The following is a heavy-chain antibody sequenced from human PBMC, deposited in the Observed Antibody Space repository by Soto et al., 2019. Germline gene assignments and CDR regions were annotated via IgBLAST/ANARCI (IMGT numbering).Heavy chain of an antibody. CDR3: AKGAKGPVRYYFDY. CDR2: ISGSGGST. D-gene: IGHD6-19*01. Sequence: EVQLLESGGGLVQPGGSLRLSCAASGFTFSSYAMSWVRQAPGKGLEWVSAISGSGGSTYYADSVKGRFTISRDNSKNTLYLQVTGLRPEATAVYYCAKGAKGPVRYYFDYWAQGTLVTFSS. J-gene: IGHJ4*02. V-gene: IGHV3-23*01. CDR1: GFTFSSYA.